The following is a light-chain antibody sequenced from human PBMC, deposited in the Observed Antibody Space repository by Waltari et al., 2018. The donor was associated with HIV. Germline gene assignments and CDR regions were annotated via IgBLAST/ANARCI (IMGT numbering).Light chain of an antibody. CDR3: QAWDSSIVV. CDR2: EDN. V-gene: IGLV3-1*01. CDR1: KLGNHY. J-gene: IGLJ2*01. Sequence: SYELTQSPSMSVSPGQSASITCSGSKLGNHYAYWYQQKAGQSPIVVIYEDNKRPSGIPERFSGSNPGNTATLTISGTQAMDEADYYCQAWDSSIVVCGGGTKLTVL.